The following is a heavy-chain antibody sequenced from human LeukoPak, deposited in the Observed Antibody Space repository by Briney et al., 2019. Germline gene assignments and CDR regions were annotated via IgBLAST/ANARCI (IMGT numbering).Heavy chain of an antibody. CDR1: GLTFSRYA. CDR2: ISSNGGST. V-gene: IGHV3-64D*06. J-gene: IGHJ4*02. CDR3: VKDGSGSYYTYYFDY. D-gene: IGHD3-10*01. Sequence: GGSLRLSCSASGLTFSRYAMHWVHQAPGKGLEYVSAISSNGGSTYYADSVKGRFTISRDNSKNTLYLQMSSLRAEDTAVYYCVKDGSGSYYTYYFDYWGQGTLVTVSS.